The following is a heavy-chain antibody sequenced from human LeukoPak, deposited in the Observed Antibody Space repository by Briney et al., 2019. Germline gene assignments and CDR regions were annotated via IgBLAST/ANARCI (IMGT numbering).Heavy chain of an antibody. D-gene: IGHD6-6*01. CDR2: ISSSSSYI. CDR3: AREDHYSSSYDY. CDR1: GFTFSSYW. V-gene: IGHV3-21*01. Sequence: PGGSLRLSCAASGFTFSSYWMHWVRQAPGKGLEWVSSISSSSSYIYYADSVKGRFTISRDNAKNSLYLQMNSLRAEDTAVYYCAREDHYSSSYDYWGQGTLVTVSS. J-gene: IGHJ4*02.